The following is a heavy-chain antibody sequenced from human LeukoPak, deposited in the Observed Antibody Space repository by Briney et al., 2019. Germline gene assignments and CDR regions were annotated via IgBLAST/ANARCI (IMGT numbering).Heavy chain of an antibody. J-gene: IGHJ4*02. Sequence: ASVKVSCKASGYTFTGYYMQWVRQAPGQGLEWMGWINPNSGGTNYAQKFQGRVTMTRDTSISTAYMELSRLRSDDTAVYYCARGSITIFGVVIPSDYWGQGTLVTVSS. CDR3: ARGSITIFGVVIPSDY. CDR1: GYTFTGYY. D-gene: IGHD3-3*01. V-gene: IGHV1-2*02. CDR2: INPNSGGT.